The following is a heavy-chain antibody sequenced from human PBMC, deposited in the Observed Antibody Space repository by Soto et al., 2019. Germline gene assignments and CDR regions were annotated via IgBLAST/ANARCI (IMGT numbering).Heavy chain of an antibody. Sequence: QVQLVESGGGVVQPGRSLRLSCAASGFTFSSYAMHWVRQAPGKGLEWVAVISYDGSNKYYADSVKGRFTISRDNSKNTLYLQMNRLRAEDTAVYYCARGTIPYCSGGSCYPIQLWSPYYYGMDVWGQGTTVTVSS. V-gene: IGHV3-30-3*01. CDR3: ARGTIPYCSGGSCYPIQLWSPYYYGMDV. CDR2: ISYDGSNK. J-gene: IGHJ6*02. CDR1: GFTFSSYA. D-gene: IGHD2-15*01.